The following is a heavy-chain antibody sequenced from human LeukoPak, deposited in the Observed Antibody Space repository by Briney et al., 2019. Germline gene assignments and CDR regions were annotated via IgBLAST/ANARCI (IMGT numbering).Heavy chain of an antibody. CDR3: ARGGMGIQLWSFDY. Sequence: GASVKVSCKASGGTFSSYAISWVRQAPGQGLEWMGIINPSGGSTSYSEKFQGRVAMTRDTSTSTVYMELSSLRSEDTAVYYCARGGMGIQLWSFDYWGQGTLVTVSS. CDR1: GGTFSSYA. D-gene: IGHD5-18*01. CDR2: INPSGGST. V-gene: IGHV1-46*01. J-gene: IGHJ4*02.